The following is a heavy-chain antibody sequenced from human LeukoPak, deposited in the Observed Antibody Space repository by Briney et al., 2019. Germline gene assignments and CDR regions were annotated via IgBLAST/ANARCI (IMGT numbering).Heavy chain of an antibody. CDR3: ARALHSYSYYIAV. V-gene: IGHV3-53*01. Sequence: GGSLRLSCAASGFTVSSNYMNWVRQAPGKGLEWVSVIYSGGNTYYADSVKGRFTISRGNSKNTLYLQMNSLRAEDTGVYYCARALHSYSYYIAVWGKGTTATVSS. CDR1: GFTVSSNY. J-gene: IGHJ6*03. D-gene: IGHD5-24*01. CDR2: IYSGGNT.